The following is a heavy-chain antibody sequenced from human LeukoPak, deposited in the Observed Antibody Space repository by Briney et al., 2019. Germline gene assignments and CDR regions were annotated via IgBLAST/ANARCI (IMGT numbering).Heavy chain of an antibody. CDR3: ARVPGNSGSLGGLGY. V-gene: IGHV1-8*01. D-gene: IGHD1-26*01. J-gene: IGHJ4*02. CDR2: LNPNSGDT. CDR1: GSTFTSYH. Sequence: ASVKVSCKASGSTFTSYHINWVRQATGQGLEWMGWLNPNSGDTGYAQKFQGRVTMTRNTSISTAYMELSSLRSEDTAVYYCARVPGNSGSLGGLGYWGQGTLVTVSS.